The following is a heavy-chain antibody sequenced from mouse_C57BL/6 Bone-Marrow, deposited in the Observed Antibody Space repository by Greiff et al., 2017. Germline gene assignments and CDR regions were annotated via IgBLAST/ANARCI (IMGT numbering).Heavy chain of an antibody. CDR2: IDPEDGDT. V-gene: IGHV14-1*01. CDR3: TNPYAMDY. J-gene: IGHJ4*01. CDR1: GFNIKDYY. Sequence: VQLQQSGAELVRPGASVKLSCTASGFNIKDYYMHWVKQRPEQGLEWIGRIDPEDGDTEYAPKFQGKATMTADTSSNTPYLQLSSLTSEDSADYYCTNPYAMDYWGQGTAVTVSS.